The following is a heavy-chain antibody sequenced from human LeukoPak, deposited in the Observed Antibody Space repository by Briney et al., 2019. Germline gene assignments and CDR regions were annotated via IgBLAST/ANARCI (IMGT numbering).Heavy chain of an antibody. D-gene: IGHD5-18*01. J-gene: IGHJ4*02. CDR1: GFTFSSYG. V-gene: IGHV3-30*02. CDR3: AKVAGFDSYGQDY. CDR2: IRYDGSNK. Sequence: PGGSLRLSCAASGFTFSSYGMQWVRQAPGKGLEWVAFIRYDGSNKYYADSVKGRFTISRDNSKNTLYLQMNSLRAEDTAVYYCAKVAGFDSYGQDYWGQGTLVSVSA.